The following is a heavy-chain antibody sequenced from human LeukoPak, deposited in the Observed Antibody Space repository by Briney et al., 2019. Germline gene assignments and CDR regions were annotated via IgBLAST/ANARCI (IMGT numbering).Heavy chain of an antibody. V-gene: IGHV3-73*01. J-gene: IGHJ3*02. Sequence: GGSLKLSCAASGFTFSASTIHWVRQASGKGLEWVGRIRSKASNYATAYAASVRGRFTISRDDSKNTAYLQMNSLKTEDTAVYYCTTSTLYFDAFDIWGQGTMVTVSS. CDR2: IRSKASNYAT. CDR3: TTSTLYFDAFDI. D-gene: IGHD2/OR15-2a*01. CDR1: GFTFSAST.